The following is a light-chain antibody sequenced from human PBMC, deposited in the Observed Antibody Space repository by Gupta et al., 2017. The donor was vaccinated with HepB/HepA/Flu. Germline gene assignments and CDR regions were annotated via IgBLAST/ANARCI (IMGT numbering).Light chain of an antibody. CDR2: GNS. J-gene: IGLJ1*01. Sequence: QSVLTQPPSVSGPPGQRITISCTGSSSNIGAGYDVHWYQQLPGTAPKLLIYGNSNRPSGVPDRFSGSKSGTSASLAITGLQAEDEADYYCQSYDSSLSGYVFGTGTKVTVL. CDR3: QSYDSSLSGYV. CDR1: SSNIGAGYD. V-gene: IGLV1-40*01.